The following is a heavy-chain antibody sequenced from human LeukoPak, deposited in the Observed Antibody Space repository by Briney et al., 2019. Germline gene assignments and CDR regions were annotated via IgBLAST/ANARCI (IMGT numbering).Heavy chain of an antibody. Sequence: PGESLKISCKGFGYSFTTYWIAWVRQMPGKGLEWMGLIYPGNSDTRYSPSFQGQVTFSADKSIDTAYLQWSSLQASDTAIYYCARNGAAGTPNRFFNWFDPWGQGTLITVSS. CDR3: ARNGAAGTPNRFFNWFDP. D-gene: IGHD3-3*01. CDR2: IYPGNSDT. J-gene: IGHJ5*02. CDR1: GYSFTTYW. V-gene: IGHV5-51*01.